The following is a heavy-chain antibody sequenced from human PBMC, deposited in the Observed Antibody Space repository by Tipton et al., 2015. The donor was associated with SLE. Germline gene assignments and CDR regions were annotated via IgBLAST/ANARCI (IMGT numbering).Heavy chain of an antibody. Sequence: TLSLTCAVYGGSFSGYYWSWIRQPPGKGLEWIGEINHSGSNNYNPSLKSRVTISVDTSKNQFSLKLSSVTAADTAVYYCARGRGGNSRSWFDPWGQGTLVTVSS. CDR3: ARGRGGNSRSWFDP. CDR1: GGSFSGYY. CDR2: INHSGSN. V-gene: IGHV4-34*01. D-gene: IGHD4-23*01. J-gene: IGHJ5*02.